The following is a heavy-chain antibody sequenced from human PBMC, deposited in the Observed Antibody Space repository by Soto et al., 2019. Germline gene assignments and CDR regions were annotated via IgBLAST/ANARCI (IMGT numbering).Heavy chain of an antibody. Sequence: QVQLQESGPGLVKPSQTLSLTCTVSGGSISSGGYYWTWIRQYPGKGLEWIGYIYYSGSTFYNPSIKSRVSISVDTSKNQFSLNLSSVTAADTAVYYCARGLSVTLFDYWGQGTQVTVSS. CDR3: ARGLSVTLFDY. CDR1: GGSISSGGYY. CDR2: IYYSGST. J-gene: IGHJ4*02. V-gene: IGHV4-31*03. D-gene: IGHD4-17*01.